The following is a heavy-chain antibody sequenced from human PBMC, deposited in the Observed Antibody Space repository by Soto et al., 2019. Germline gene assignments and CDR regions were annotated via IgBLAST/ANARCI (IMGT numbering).Heavy chain of an antibody. D-gene: IGHD6-13*01. CDR3: ASGSNYIYY. Sequence: QVQLLQSGAEVKKPGASVKVSCKASGYTFTSYGIRWVRQAPGQGLVWMGWISAYNVITNYAQNLHGRVTMTTDTSTSASYLELRSLTSDDTAVYYGASGSNYIYYWGQGTLVTVSS. CDR2: ISAYNVIT. CDR1: GYTFTSYG. J-gene: IGHJ4*02. V-gene: IGHV1-18*01.